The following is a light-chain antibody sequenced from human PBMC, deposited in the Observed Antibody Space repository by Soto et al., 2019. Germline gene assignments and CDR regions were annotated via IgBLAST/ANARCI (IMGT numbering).Light chain of an antibody. CDR2: DVT. J-gene: IGLJ1*01. CDR1: SSDVGFYNY. CDR3: CSYAGSYTLV. V-gene: IGLV2-11*01. Sequence: QSALTQSRSVSGSPGQSVTISCTGTSSDVGFYNYVSWYQHHPGKAPKLMIYDVTKRPSGVPDRFSGSKSGNTASLTISGLQAEDEADYYCCSYAGSYTLVFGTGTKLTVL.